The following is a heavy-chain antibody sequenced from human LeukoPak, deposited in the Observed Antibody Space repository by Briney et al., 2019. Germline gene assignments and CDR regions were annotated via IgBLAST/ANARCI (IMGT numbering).Heavy chain of an antibody. CDR3: ARGRRGWYGGLIY. J-gene: IGHJ4*02. CDR1: GYTFTGYN. Sequence: ASVKVSSKASGYTFTGYNTNWVREAPRRRVGWMGWMNPNSGNTGYPQKLQGRVTMTRNTSISTAYMELSSLRSEDTAVYYCARGRRGWYGGLIYWGQGTLVTVSS. CDR2: MNPNSGNT. D-gene: IGHD6-19*01. V-gene: IGHV1-8*01.